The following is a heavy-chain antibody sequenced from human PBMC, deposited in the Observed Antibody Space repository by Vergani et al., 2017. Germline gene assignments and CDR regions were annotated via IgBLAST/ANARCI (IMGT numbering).Heavy chain of an antibody. J-gene: IGHJ6*02. D-gene: IGHD6-13*01. CDR3: ARDTLNSTTWPVLLLDIDV. Sequence: QVQLQESGPGLVRPSQTLSLTCTVSGGSISSGSYYWSWFRQPAGKGLEWIGRFYTGRGTCYNPSLKSRVTISVDTSKNQFSLQLSSVTAADTAVYYCARDTLNSTTWPVLLLDIDVWGQGTTVTVSS. CDR1: GGSISSGSYY. V-gene: IGHV4-61*02. CDR2: FYTGRGT.